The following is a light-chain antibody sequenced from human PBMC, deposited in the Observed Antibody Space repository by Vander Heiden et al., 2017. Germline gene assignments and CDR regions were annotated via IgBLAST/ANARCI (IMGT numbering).Light chain of an antibody. CDR3: QQYGTSPT. Sequence: EIGLTQSPGTLSLSPGEGASLSCRASQSVSSSYLAWYQPKPGQAPRLLMYGASSRATGIPDRFSGSGSGTDFTLTISRLEPEDSAVYYCQQYGTSPTFGGGTKVEIK. CDR2: GAS. J-gene: IGKJ4*01. V-gene: IGKV3-20*01. CDR1: QSVSSSY.